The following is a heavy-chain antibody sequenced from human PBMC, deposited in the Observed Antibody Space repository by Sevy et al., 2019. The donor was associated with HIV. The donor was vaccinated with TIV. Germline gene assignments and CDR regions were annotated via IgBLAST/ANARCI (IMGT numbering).Heavy chain of an antibody. CDR1: GFSVSSSY. D-gene: IGHD2-2*01. J-gene: IGHJ6*02. CDR2: IYSGSST. Sequence: GGSLRLSCAASGFSVSSSYMSWVRQAPGKGLEWVSVIYSGSSTYYADSVRGRFTISRDNSKNTLYLQMNSLRAEDTAVYYCAREYCITTSCHYDFGMDVWGQGTTVTVSS. CDR3: AREYCITTSCHYDFGMDV. V-gene: IGHV3-53*01.